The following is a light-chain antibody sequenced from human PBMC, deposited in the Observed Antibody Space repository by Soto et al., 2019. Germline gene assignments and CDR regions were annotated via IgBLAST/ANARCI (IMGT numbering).Light chain of an antibody. J-gene: IGLJ1*01. CDR1: SSDVGSYNY. CDR2: EVT. Sequence: QSALTQPASVSGSPGQSITISCTGTSSDVGSYNYVSWHQQHPGQAPKLMIYEVTNPASGIPDRFSASKSGNTASLTISGLQAGDEADYYCSSYISSSTYVFGTGTKLTVL. CDR3: SSYISSSTYV. V-gene: IGLV2-14*01.